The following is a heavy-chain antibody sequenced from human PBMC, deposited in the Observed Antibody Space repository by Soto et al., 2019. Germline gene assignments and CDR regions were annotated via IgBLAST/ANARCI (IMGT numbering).Heavy chain of an antibody. V-gene: IGHV1-69*13. CDR3: ARGEVELSSPPGYYYGMDV. Sequence: SVKVSCKASGGTFSSYAISWVRQAPGQGLEWMGGIIPIFGTANYAQKFQGRVTITADESTSTAYMELSSLRSEDTAVYYCARGEVELSSPPGYYYGMDVWGQGTTVTVSS. CDR2: IIPIFGTA. J-gene: IGHJ6*02. D-gene: IGHD1-7*01. CDR1: GGTFSSYA.